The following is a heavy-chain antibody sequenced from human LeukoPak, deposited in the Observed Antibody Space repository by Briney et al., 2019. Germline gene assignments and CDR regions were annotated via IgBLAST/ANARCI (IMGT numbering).Heavy chain of an antibody. V-gene: IGHV1-18*01. Sequence: ASVKVSCKASAYTFANYAISWLRQAPGQGLEWMGWISAYNGNTNYAQKLQGRVTMTTDTSTSTAYMELRSLRSDDTAVYYCARSVRYGESWFDPWGQGTLVTVSS. CDR1: AYTFANYA. J-gene: IGHJ5*02. CDR3: ARSVRYGESWFDP. D-gene: IGHD4-17*01. CDR2: ISAYNGNT.